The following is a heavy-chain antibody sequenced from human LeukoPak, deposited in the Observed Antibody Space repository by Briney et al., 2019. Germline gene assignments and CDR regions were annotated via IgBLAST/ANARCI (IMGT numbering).Heavy chain of an antibody. J-gene: IGHJ4*02. CDR3: ARLGYCSGGSCPSGWYYFDY. CDR1: GYTFTSYY. D-gene: IGHD2-15*01. Sequence: ASVKVSCKASGYTFTSYYMHWVRQAPGQGLEWMGIINPSGGSTSYAQKFQGRVTMTRDTSTNTVYMELSSLRSEDTAVYYCARLGYCSGGSCPSGWYYFDYWGQGTLVTVSS. V-gene: IGHV1-46*01. CDR2: INPSGGST.